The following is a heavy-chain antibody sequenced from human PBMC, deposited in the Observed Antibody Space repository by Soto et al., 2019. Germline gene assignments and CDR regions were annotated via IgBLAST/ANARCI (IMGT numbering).Heavy chain of an antibody. Sequence: QVQLVESGGGVVQPGRSLRLSCAASGFTFSSYGMHWVRQAPGKGLEWVTFISYDGSNKYYADSVKGRFTISRDNSKNSLYLQMNSLRAEDTAVYYCAKEGDCGDYVFDYWGQGTLVTVSS. J-gene: IGHJ4*02. D-gene: IGHD4-17*01. V-gene: IGHV3-30*18. CDR2: ISYDGSNK. CDR3: AKEGDCGDYVFDY. CDR1: GFTFSSYG.